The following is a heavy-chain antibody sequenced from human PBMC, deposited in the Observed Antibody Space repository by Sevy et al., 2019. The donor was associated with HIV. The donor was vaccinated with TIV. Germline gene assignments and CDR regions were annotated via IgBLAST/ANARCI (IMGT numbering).Heavy chain of an antibody. CDR1: GGSFSGQH. D-gene: IGHD3-3*01. J-gene: IGHJ6*02. V-gene: IGHV4-34*01. CDR2: INHSGDP. CDR3: ARGGVRFLEWLGLRDYYGMDV. Sequence: SETLSLTCAVYGGSFSGQHWTWLRQTPGKGLEWIGEINHSGDPNHTPSLKSRVTISVDTSKKQFSLKLSSVTAAETAVYYYARGGVRFLEWLGLRDYYGMDVWGQGTTVTVSS.